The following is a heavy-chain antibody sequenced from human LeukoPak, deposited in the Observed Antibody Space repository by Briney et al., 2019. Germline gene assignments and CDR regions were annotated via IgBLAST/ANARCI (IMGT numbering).Heavy chain of an antibody. CDR2: INTNTGNP. CDR1: GYTFTSYA. V-gene: IGHV7-4-1*02. CDR3: ARAQPVVVRGVMSYVWFDP. D-gene: IGHD3-10*01. Sequence: ASVKVSCKASGYTFTSYAMNWVRQAPGQGLEWMGWINTNTGNPTYAQGFTGRFVFSLDTSVSTAYLQISSLKAEDTAVYYCARAQPVVVRGVMSYVWFDPWGQGTLVTVSS. J-gene: IGHJ5*02.